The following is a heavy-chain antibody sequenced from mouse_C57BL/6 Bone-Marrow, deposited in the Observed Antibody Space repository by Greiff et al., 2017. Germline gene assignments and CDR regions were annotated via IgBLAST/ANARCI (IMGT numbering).Heavy chain of an antibody. J-gene: IGHJ3*01. CDR1: GYTFTDYE. Sequence: VQLQQSGAELVRPGASVTLSSKASGYTFTDYEMHWVKQTPVHGLEWIGAIDPETGGTAYNQKFKGKAILTADKSSSTAYMELRSLTSEDSAVYYCTRYGNCRFAYWGQGTLVTVSA. D-gene: IGHD2-1*01. CDR2: IDPETGGT. CDR3: TRYGNCRFAY. V-gene: IGHV1-15*01.